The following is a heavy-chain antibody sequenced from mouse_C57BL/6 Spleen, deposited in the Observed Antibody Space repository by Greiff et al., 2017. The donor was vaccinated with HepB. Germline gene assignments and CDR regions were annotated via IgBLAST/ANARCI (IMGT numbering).Heavy chain of an antibody. J-gene: IGHJ3*01. V-gene: IGHV14-4*01. CDR3: TTRDYYGSSQFAY. D-gene: IGHD1-1*01. CDR1: GFNIKDDY. Sequence: EVQLVESGAELVRPGASVKLSCTASGFNIKDDYMHWVKQRPEQGLEWIGWIDPENGDTEYASKFQGKATITADTSSNTAYLQLSSLTSEDTAVYYCTTRDYYGSSQFAYWGQGTLVTVSA. CDR2: IDPENGDT.